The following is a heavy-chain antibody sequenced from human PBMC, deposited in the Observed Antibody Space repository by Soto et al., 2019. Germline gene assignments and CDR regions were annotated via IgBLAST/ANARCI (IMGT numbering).Heavy chain of an antibody. CDR1: GFNFKADG. D-gene: IGHD6-6*01. V-gene: IGHV3-30*18. CDR2: MSFDGSHK. J-gene: IGHJ6*02. CDR3: AKGSSSVYYYYYGMDV. Sequence: PVGSLRLSCAASGFNFKADGMHWVRQAPGKGLEWVTVMSFDGSHKYYADSVKGRFTISRDNSENTLYLQMNSLRPEDTAVYYCAKGSSSVYYYYYGMDVWGQGTTVTVSS.